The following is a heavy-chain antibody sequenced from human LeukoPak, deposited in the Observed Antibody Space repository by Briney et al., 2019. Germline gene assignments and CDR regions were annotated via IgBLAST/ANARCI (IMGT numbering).Heavy chain of an antibody. J-gene: IGHJ5*02. CDR1: GYTFTSYD. CDR2: MNPNSGNT. CDR3: AIVTPGIAVAEAWFDP. Sequence: ASVKVSCKASGYTFTSYDINWVRQATGQGLEWMGWMNPNSGNTGYAQKFQGRVTMTRNTSISTAYMELSSLRSEDTAVYYCAIVTPGIAVAEAWFDPWGQGTLVTVSS. V-gene: IGHV1-8*01. D-gene: IGHD6-19*01.